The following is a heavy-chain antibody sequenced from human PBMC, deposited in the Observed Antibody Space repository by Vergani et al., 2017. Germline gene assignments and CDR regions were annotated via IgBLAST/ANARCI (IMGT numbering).Heavy chain of an antibody. D-gene: IGHD5-24*01. CDR2: ISGSGGNT. J-gene: IGHJ4*02. CDR1: GFIFSNYA. CDR3: AKDLRVDMATIFDY. V-gene: IGHV3-23*01. Sequence: EVQLLESGGGLVQPGGSLRLSCAASGFIFSNYAMSWVRQAPGKGLESVSSISGSGGNTYYADSVKGRFTISRDNSKNTLYLQMNSLRVDDTAVYYCAKDLRVDMATIFDYWGQGILVTVSS.